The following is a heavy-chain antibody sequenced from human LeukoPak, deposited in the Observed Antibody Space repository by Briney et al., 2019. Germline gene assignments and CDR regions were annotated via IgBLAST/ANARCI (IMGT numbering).Heavy chain of an antibody. CDR1: GGSISSYY. D-gene: IGHD1-26*01. J-gene: IGHJ2*01. V-gene: IGHV4-59*01. CDR2: IYYSGST. Sequence: SETPSLTCTVSGGSISSYYWSWIRQPPGMGLEWIGCIYYSGSTNYNPSLKSRVTISVDTSKDQFSLRLTSVTAADTAVYYCARSFLGDWYFDLWGRGTLVTVSS. CDR3: ARSFLGDWYFDL.